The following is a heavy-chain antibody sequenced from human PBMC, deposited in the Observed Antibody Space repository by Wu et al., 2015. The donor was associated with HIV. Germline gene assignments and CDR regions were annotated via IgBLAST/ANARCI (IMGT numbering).Heavy chain of an antibody. V-gene: IGHV1-18*01. J-gene: IGHJ3*02. Sequence: QVQLVQSGGEVKKVGASVKVSCKASSYTFTSYGISWVRQAPGQRPEWMGWISGDDGKTKYAQKIQDRVTMTTDTSTSTAYLEMRSLRSDDTAVYYCARDISSLYYDSRRGSFDIWGQGTKVTVSS. D-gene: IGHD3-22*01. CDR1: SYTFTSYG. CDR3: ARDISSLYYDSRRGSFDI. CDR2: ISGDDGKT.